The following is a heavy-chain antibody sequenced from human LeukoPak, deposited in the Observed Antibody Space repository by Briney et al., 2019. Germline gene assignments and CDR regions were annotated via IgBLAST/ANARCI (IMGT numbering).Heavy chain of an antibody. CDR2: IKQDGSEK. D-gene: IGHD3-9*01. Sequence: PGGSLRLSCAASGFTFSSYWMSWVRQAPGKGLEWVANIKQDGSEKYYVDSVKGRFTISRDNAKNSLYLQMNSLRAEDTAVYYCARDSLQRARYFDSSAYWGQGTLVTVSS. CDR1: GFTFSSYW. J-gene: IGHJ4*02. CDR3: ARDSLQRARYFDSSAY. V-gene: IGHV3-7*01.